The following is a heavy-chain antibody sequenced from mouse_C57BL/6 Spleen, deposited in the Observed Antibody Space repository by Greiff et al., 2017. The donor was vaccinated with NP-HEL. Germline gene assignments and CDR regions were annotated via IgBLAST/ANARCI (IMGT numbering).Heavy chain of an antibody. Sequence: QVQLKQPGAELVRPGTSVKLSCKASGYTFTSYWMHWVKQRPGQGLEWIGVIDPSDSYTNYNQKFKGKATLTVDTSSSTAYMQLSSLTSEDSAVYYCARGGYYGSSLAWFAYWGQGTLVTVSA. J-gene: IGHJ3*01. CDR1: GYTFTSYW. V-gene: IGHV1-59*01. CDR3: ARGGYYGSSLAWFAY. D-gene: IGHD1-1*01. CDR2: IDPSDSYT.